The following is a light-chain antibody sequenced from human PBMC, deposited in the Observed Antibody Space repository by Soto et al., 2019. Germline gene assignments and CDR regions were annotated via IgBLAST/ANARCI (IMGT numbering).Light chain of an antibody. CDR3: QQYDKSPLT. V-gene: IGKV3-20*01. J-gene: IGKJ4*01. Sequence: EIVLTQSPGTLSLSPGERATLSCRASQSVSNSHLAWHQQKPGQAPRLLIFGVSNRAAGIPDRFSGSGSGTVFTLTIYRLEPEDYAVYYCQQYDKSPLTFGGGTKVEIK. CDR1: QSVSNSH. CDR2: GVS.